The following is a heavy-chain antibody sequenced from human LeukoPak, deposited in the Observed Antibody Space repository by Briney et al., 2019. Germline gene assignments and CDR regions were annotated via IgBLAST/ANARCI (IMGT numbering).Heavy chain of an antibody. Sequence: GGSLRLSCAASDFTVSNNYMSWVRQAPGKGLEWVSLICKCGNTNYADSVKGRFAISRDKSKNTLSLQMNSLRADDTAVYFCARESEPAGLGFDIGGQGTMVTVSS. D-gene: IGHD1-14*01. CDR3: ARESEPAGLGFDI. V-gene: IGHV3-66*01. CDR1: DFTVSNNY. CDR2: ICKCGNT. J-gene: IGHJ3*02.